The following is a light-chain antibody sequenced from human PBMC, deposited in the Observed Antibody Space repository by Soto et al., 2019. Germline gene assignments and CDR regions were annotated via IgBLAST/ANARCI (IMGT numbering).Light chain of an antibody. V-gene: IGKV3-11*01. CDR2: DAS. CDR3: QQRSNWLT. CDR1: QSVSRH. J-gene: IGKJ4*01. Sequence: EIVLTQSPATLSLSPGERATLSCRASQSVSRHLAWYQQKPGQAPRLLIYDASNRATGIPARFSGSGSGTDFTLTISSPEPEDSAVYYCQQRSNWLTFGGGTKVEIK.